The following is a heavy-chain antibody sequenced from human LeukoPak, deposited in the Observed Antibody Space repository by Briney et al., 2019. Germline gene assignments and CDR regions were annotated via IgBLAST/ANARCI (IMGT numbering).Heavy chain of an antibody. CDR2: ISGGGVTT. CDR3: ARDRDYAFDY. D-gene: IGHD4-17*01. J-gene: IGHJ4*02. V-gene: IGHV3-23*01. Sequence: GGSLRLSCVGSGFTSIAYALTWARQAPGKGLEWVSGISGGGVTTYYADSVKGRFTISRDNSKNTLYLQMNSLRDEDTAVYYCARDRDYAFDYWSQGTLVTVSS. CDR1: GFTSIAYA.